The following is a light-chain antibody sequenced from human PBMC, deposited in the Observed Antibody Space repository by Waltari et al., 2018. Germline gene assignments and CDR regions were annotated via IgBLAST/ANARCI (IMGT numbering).Light chain of an antibody. Sequence: QSALTQTASVSGSPGQAITISCSGTTSDIGKYNLVSWYQQHPGKAPTLIIYDVNKRPSGVSNRFSDSKSGNTAFLTISGLQSADEADYYCCSYAGSAISMFGGGTKVTVL. CDR1: TSDIGKYNL. CDR2: DVN. CDR3: CSYAGSAISM. V-gene: IGLV2-23*02. J-gene: IGLJ3*02.